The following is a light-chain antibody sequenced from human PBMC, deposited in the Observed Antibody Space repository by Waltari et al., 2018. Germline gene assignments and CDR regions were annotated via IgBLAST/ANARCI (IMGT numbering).Light chain of an antibody. CDR3: AAWDDSLNGVV. CDR2: TNN. Sequence: QSVLTQPPSTSDTPGQRVPIPCSRRSTTTGTNTVNWYQHLPGTAHKLLIYTNNRLPSGVPDRFSGSKSGTSASLAISGLQSEDEAGYYCAAWDDSLNGVVFGGGTKLTVL. V-gene: IGLV1-44*01. J-gene: IGLJ2*01. CDR1: STTTGTNT.